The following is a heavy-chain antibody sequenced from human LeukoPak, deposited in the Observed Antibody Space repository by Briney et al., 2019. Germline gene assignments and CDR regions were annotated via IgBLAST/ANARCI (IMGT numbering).Heavy chain of an antibody. V-gene: IGHV3-66*01. D-gene: IGHD3-3*01. J-gene: IGHJ4*02. CDR3: ARIPPYYDFWSGIDY. CDR2: IYSGGST. CDR1: GFTVSSNY. Sequence: GGSLRLSCAASGFTVSSNYMSWVRQAPGKGLEWVSVIYSGGSTYYADSVKGRFTISRDNSKNTLYLQMSSLRAEDTAGYYCARIPPYYDFWSGIDYWGQGTLVTVSS.